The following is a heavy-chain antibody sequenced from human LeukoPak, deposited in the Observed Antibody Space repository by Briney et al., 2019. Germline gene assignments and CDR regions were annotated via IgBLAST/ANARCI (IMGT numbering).Heavy chain of an antibody. J-gene: IGHJ4*02. Sequence: PGGSLRLSCAASGFTFSSHWMSWVRQAPGKGLEWVSAISGSGGSTYYADSVKGRFTISRDNSKNTLYLQMNSLRAEDTAVYYCAKVGSSGSTVTPFDYWGQGTLVTVSS. CDR1: GFTFSSHW. V-gene: IGHV3-23*01. D-gene: IGHD6-19*01. CDR2: ISGSGGST. CDR3: AKVGSSGSTVTPFDY.